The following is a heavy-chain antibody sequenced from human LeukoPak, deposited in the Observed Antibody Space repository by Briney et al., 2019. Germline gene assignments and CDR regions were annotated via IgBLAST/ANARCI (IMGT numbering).Heavy chain of an antibody. V-gene: IGHV3-21*01. CDR1: GFTFSSYS. D-gene: IGHD6-13*01. J-gene: IGHJ4*02. CDR3: ARPTSGYSSSSGIG. Sequence: PGGSLRLSCAASGFTFSSYSMNWVRQAPGRGLEWVSSISSSSSYIYYADSVKGRFTISRDNAKNSLYLQMNSLRAEGTAVYYCARPTSGYSSSSGIGWGQGTLVTVSS. CDR2: ISSSSSYI.